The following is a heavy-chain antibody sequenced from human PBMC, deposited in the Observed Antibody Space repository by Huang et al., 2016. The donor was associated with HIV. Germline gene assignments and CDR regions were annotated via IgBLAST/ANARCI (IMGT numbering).Heavy chain of an antibody. J-gene: IGHJ4*02. CDR3: ATTTVVQRGPYDY. CDR1: GYTFTSYF. CDR2: INPSGGST. Sequence: QVQLVQSGAEVKKPGASVKVSCKASGYTFTSYFMHWVRQAPGQGLEWMGRINPSGGSTSYAQKCQGRVTRTRDKSTSTVYMELSSLRSEDTAVYYCATTTVVQRGPYDYWGQGTLVTVSS. D-gene: IGHD4-17*01. V-gene: IGHV1-46*01.